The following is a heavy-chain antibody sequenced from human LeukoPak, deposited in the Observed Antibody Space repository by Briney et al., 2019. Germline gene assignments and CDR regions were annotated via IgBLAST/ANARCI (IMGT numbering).Heavy chain of an antibody. CDR2: FYTSANT. J-gene: IGHJ6*03. Sequence: KSSDTLSLTCTVSGDSVSGYYGSWIRQPPGKGLEWIGYFYTSANTNYNPSLKSRVTMSVDTSKNQFSLKLTSVTAADTAVYYCARGLRDEERHYGYYYMDVWGKGTTVTVSS. V-gene: IGHV4-4*09. D-gene: IGHD3-22*01. CDR1: GDSVSGYY. CDR3: ARGLRDEERHYGYYYMDV.